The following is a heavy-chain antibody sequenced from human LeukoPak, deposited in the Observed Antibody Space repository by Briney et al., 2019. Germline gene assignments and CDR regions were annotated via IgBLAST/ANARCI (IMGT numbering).Heavy chain of an antibody. V-gene: IGHV3-21*01. D-gene: IGHD4-17*01. CDR1: GFTVSSNY. CDR3: ARDLGGYGDYGTNFDY. CDR2: ISSSSSYI. J-gene: IGHJ4*02. Sequence: GGSLRLSCAASGFTVSSNYMSWVRQAPGKGLEWVSAISSSSSYIYYADSVKGRFTISRDNAKKSLYLQMNSLRAEDTAVYYCARDLGGYGDYGTNFDYWGQGTLVTVSS.